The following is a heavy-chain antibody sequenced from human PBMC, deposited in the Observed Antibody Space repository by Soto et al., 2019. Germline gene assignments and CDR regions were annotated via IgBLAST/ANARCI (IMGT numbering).Heavy chain of an antibody. J-gene: IGHJ6*02. CDR3: GRDRIAVADYYYYGMDV. Sequence: QVQLVQSGAEVKKPGASVKVSCKASGYTFTSYGISWVRQAPGQGLEWMGWISAYNGNTNYAQKLQGRVTMTTDTSTSTAYMELRSLRSDDTAVYYCGRDRIAVADYYYYGMDVWGQGTTVTVSS. CDR1: GYTFTSYG. D-gene: IGHD6-19*01. CDR2: ISAYNGNT. V-gene: IGHV1-18*04.